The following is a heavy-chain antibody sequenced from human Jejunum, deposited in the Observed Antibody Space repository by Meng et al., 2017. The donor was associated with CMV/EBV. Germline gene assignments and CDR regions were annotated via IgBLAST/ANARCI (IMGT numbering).Heavy chain of an antibody. Sequence: SGFPLKSDGIHWVRQFPGKGLEGVAVLWYDGSRKYFADSVQGRFSISRDDSKNTVYLQMNSLRAEDTAVYYCARDNDGSSHYSQFDYWGQGTLVTVSS. V-gene: IGHV3-33*01. CDR2: LWYDGSRK. D-gene: IGHD3-22*01. CDR1: GFPLKSDG. J-gene: IGHJ4*02. CDR3: ARDNDGSSHYSQFDY.